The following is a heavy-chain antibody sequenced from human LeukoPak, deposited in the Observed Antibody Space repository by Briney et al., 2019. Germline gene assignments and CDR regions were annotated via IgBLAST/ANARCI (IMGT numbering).Heavy chain of an antibody. D-gene: IGHD3-10*01. V-gene: IGHV3-64*02. CDR2: ISSNGGST. CDR3: VRDLYYRFDF. Sequence: GGSLRLSCAASGLSFSRYAMHWVRQAPGKGLEYVSAISSNGGSTYYADSVKGRFTVSRDNAKNTLFLQMNSPRAEDTAVYYCVRDLYYRFDFWGQGTLVTVSS. CDR1: GLSFSRYA. J-gene: IGHJ4*02.